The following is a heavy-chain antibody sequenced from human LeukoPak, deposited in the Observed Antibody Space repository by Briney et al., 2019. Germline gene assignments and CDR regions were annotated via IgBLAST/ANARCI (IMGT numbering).Heavy chain of an antibody. V-gene: IGHV1-18*04. CDR1: GYTFTGYY. CDR3: AREPTSYDFWSGSYYYYYYGMDV. Sequence: ASVKVSCKASGYTFTGYYMHWVRQAPGQGLEWMGWISAYNGNTNYAQKLQGRVTMTTDTSTSTAYMELRSLRSDDTAVYYCAREPTSYDFWSGSYYYYYYGMDVWGQGTTVTVSS. J-gene: IGHJ6*02. CDR2: ISAYNGNT. D-gene: IGHD3-3*01.